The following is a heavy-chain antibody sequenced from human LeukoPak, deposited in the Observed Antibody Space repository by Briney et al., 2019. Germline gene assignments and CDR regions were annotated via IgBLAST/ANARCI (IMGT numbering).Heavy chain of an antibody. CDR3: ARDLYSHGPWGEAFDI. Sequence: PSETLSLTCTVSGGSISSYYWSWIRQPPGKGLEWIGYIYCSGSTNYNPSLKSRVTISVDTSKNQFSLKLSSVTAADTAVYYCARDLYSHGPWGEAFDIWGQGAMVTVSS. D-gene: IGHD5-18*01. CDR2: IYCSGST. CDR1: GGSISSYY. J-gene: IGHJ3*02. V-gene: IGHV4-59*01.